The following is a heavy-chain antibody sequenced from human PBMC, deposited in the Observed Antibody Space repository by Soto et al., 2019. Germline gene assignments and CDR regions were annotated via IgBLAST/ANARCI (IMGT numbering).Heavy chain of an antibody. V-gene: IGHV4-31*02. J-gene: IGHJ5*02. CDR3: ARECHYDILTGYSYNWFDP. CDR1: GGSISSGGYY. CDR2: IYYSGST. D-gene: IGHD3-9*01. Sequence: SETLSLTCTVSGGSISSGGYYWSWIRQHPXKGLEWIGYIYYSGSTYYNPSLKSRVTISVDTSKNQFSLKLSSVTAADTAVYYCARECHYDILTGYSYNWFDPWGQGTLVTVSS.